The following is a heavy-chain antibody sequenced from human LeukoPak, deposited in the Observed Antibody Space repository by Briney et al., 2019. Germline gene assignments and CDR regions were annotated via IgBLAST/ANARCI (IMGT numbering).Heavy chain of an antibody. V-gene: IGHV1-46*01. CDR1: GYTYTSYH. CDR3: ARDYDYGGNDY. Sequence: ASVKDSCKATGYTYTSYHMHEVRQPGGQGLEWMGIINTSGGRRSYAQEFHGRLTMTSEMSTSTVYMELSSLRYEGRAGYYCARDYDYGGNDYWGKGTLVTV. CDR2: INTSGGRR. J-gene: IGHJ4*02. D-gene: IGHD4-23*01.